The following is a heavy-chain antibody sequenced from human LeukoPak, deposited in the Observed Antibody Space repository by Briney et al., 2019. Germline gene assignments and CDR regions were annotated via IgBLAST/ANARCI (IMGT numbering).Heavy chain of an antibody. J-gene: IGHJ3*02. CDR1: GYTLTSYY. Sequence: ASVKVSCKASGYTLTSYYMHAVRQAPGQGLEWMGIINPSGGSTSYAQKFQGRVTMTRDTSTSTVYMELSSLRSEDKAVYYCARNVVPAAPLDAFDIWGQGTMVTVSS. D-gene: IGHD2-2*01. CDR2: INPSGGST. V-gene: IGHV1-46*01. CDR3: ARNVVPAAPLDAFDI.